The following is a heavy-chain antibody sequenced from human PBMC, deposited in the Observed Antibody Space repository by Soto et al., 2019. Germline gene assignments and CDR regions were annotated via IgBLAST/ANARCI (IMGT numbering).Heavy chain of an antibody. V-gene: IGHV3-15*07. CDR2: IKSKTDGGTT. J-gene: IGHJ3*02. CDR1: GFTFSNAW. Sequence: LSCAASGFTFSNAWMNWVRQAPGKGLEWVGRIKSKTDGGTTDYAAPVKGRFTISRDDSKNTLYLQMNSLKTEDTAVYYCTTGGSYLVPDAFDIWGQGTMVTVS. D-gene: IGHD1-26*01. CDR3: TTGGSYLVPDAFDI.